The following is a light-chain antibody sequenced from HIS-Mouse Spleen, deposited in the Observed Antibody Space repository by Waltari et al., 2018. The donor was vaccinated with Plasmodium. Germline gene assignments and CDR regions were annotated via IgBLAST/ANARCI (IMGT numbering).Light chain of an antibody. Sequence: EIVMTQSPATLSVSPGERATLSCRASQSVSSNLAWYQQKPGQAPRLLIYGASTRATGIPARFSGSGSGTEFTLTISSMQSEDFAVYYCQQYNNWPPEVTFGQGT. V-gene: IGKV3-15*01. CDR3: QQYNNWPPEVT. J-gene: IGKJ1*01. CDR2: GAS. CDR1: QSVSSN.